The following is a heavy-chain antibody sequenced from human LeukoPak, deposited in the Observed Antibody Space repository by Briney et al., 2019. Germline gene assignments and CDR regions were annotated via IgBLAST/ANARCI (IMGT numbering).Heavy chain of an antibody. Sequence: SETLSLTCTVSGGSISSRNYYWGWVRQPPGKGLEWIGEINHSGSTNYNPSLKSRVTISVDTSKNQFSLKLSSVTAADTAVYYCARDPYYDFWSGLLSHYYYGMDVWGQGTTVTVSS. CDR3: ARDPYYDFWSGLLSHYYYGMDV. V-gene: IGHV4-39*07. D-gene: IGHD3-3*01. CDR2: INHSGST. CDR1: GGSISSRNYY. J-gene: IGHJ6*02.